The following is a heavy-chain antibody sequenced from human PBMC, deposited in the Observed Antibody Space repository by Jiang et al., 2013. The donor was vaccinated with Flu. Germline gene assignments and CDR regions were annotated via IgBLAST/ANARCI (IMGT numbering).Heavy chain of an antibody. V-gene: IGHV4-39*01. D-gene: IGHD3-10*01. CDR1: GGSISSSSYY. CDR2: IYYSGST. CDR3: ARLAGSLASLITMVRGTLPNWFDP. J-gene: IGHJ5*02. Sequence: TLSLTCTVSGGSISSSSYYWGWIRQPPGKGLEWIGSIYYSGSTYYNPSLKSRVTISVDTSKNQFSLKLSSVTAADTAVYYCARLAGSLASLITMVRGTLPNWFDPWGQGTLVTVSS.